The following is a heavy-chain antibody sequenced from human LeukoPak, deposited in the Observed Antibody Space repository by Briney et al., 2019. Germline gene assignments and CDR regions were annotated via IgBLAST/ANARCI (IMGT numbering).Heavy chain of an antibody. CDR3: ARENSRGRFDY. D-gene: IGHD6-19*01. V-gene: IGHV3-21*01. Sequence: GGSLRLSCAASGFTFSSYSMNWVRQAPGKGLEWVSTISSSSSYIYYADSVKGRFTISRDNAKNSLYLQMNSLRAEDTAMYYCARENSRGRFDYWGQGILVTVSS. CDR1: GFTFSSYS. CDR2: ISSSSSYI. J-gene: IGHJ4*02.